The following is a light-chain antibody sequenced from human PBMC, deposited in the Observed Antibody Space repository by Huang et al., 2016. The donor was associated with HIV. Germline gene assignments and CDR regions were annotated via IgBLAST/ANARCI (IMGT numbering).Light chain of an antibody. CDR3: QQYYTTPRDT. CDR1: QDIRSS. V-gene: IGKV1-NL1*01. Sequence: DIQMTQSPSSLSASVGDRVTITCRASQDIRSSLAWYQQKPGKAPKLRLFAASRLESRVPSRFSGSGSGTDYTLTISSLQPEDFATYYCQQYYTTPRDTFGQGTRLAIK. CDR2: AAS. J-gene: IGKJ5*01.